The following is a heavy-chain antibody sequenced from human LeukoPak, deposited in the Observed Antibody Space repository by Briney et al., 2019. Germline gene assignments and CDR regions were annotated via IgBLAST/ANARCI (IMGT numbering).Heavy chain of an antibody. CDR3: ARGVNSGYFDY. D-gene: IGHD1-26*01. Sequence: SETLSLTCIVSGDSISSYYWSWIRQPPGKGLEWIGYIYYSGSTNYNPSLKSRVTISVDTSKNQFSLKLTSVTAADTAVYYCARGVNSGYFDYCGQGTLVTVSS. CDR2: IYYSGST. V-gene: IGHV4-59*01. J-gene: IGHJ4*02. CDR1: GDSISSYY.